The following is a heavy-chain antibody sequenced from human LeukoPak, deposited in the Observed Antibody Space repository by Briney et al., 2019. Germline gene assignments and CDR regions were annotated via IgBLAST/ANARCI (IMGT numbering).Heavy chain of an antibody. V-gene: IGHV4-39*07. CDR2: IYYSGST. CDR3: ARNILDFTSLASYYFDY. Sequence: SETLSLTCTVSGGSISSSSYYWGWIRQPPGKGLEWIGSIYYSGSTYYNSSLKSRVTISVDISKNQFSLKVSSVTAADTAVYYCARNILDFTSLASYYFDYWGQGTLVTVSS. J-gene: IGHJ4*02. D-gene: IGHD2-2*01. CDR1: GGSISSSSYY.